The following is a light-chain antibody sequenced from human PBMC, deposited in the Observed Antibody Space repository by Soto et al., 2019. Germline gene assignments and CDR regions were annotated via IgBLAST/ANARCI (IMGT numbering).Light chain of an antibody. J-gene: IGLJ1*01. CDR1: SSDVGSFDS. V-gene: IGLV2-14*01. CDR2: DVS. Sequence: QSALTQPASVSGSPGQPITISCTGTSSDVGSFDSVAWYQHNPGKAPKLMIYDVSNRPSGVSSRFSGSKTGITASLSISGLQTEDEANYYCRSFTTSSTHVFGTGTKLTVL. CDR3: RSFTTSSTHV.